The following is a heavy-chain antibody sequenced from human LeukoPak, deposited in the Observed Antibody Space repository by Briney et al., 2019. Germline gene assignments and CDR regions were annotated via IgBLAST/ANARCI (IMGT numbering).Heavy chain of an antibody. D-gene: IGHD3-10*01. CDR1: GGSFSGYY. V-gene: IGHV4-34*01. Sequence: SETLSLTCAVYGGSFSGYYWSWIRQPPGKGLEWIGEINHSGSTNYNPSLKSRVTISVDTSKNQFSLKLSSVTAADTAVYYCARHLWNSYYYGSGIFDYWGQGTLVTVSS. CDR2: INHSGST. J-gene: IGHJ4*02. CDR3: ARHLWNSYYYGSGIFDY.